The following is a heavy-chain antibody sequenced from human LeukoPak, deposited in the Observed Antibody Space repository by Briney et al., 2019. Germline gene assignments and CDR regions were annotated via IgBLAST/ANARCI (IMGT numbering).Heavy chain of an antibody. V-gene: IGHV1-18*01. CDR3: ARDRGLKRHSGTYGFDY. D-gene: IGHD1-26*01. J-gene: IGHJ4*02. CDR2: ISTYTGNT. Sequence: ASVKVSCKASGYTFTSYGISWVRQAPGQGLEWMGWISTYTGNTNYARRLQGRVTMTTDTSTSTAYMELRSLKSDDTAVYYCARDRGLKRHSGTYGFDYWGQGSLVSVSS. CDR1: GYTFTSYG.